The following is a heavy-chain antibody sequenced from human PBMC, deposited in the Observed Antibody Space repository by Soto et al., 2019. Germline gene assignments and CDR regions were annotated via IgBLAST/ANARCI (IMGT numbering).Heavy chain of an antibody. D-gene: IGHD1-26*01. V-gene: IGHV3-30-3*01. CDR2: ISYDGSNK. CDR3: ARGDGY. Sequence: QVQLVESGGGVVQPGRSLRLSCAASGFTFSYYAIHWVRQAPGKGLEGVAAISYDGSNKYYADSVKGRFTISRDNSKNTPYLQMNSLRAEDTAVYFCARGDGYWGQGTLVTVSS. CDR1: GFTFSYYA. J-gene: IGHJ4*02.